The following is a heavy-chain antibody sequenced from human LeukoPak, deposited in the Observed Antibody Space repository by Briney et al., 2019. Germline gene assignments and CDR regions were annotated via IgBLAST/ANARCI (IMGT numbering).Heavy chain of an antibody. V-gene: IGHV3-7*01. J-gene: IGHJ3*02. CDR3: ATEVGTPDIRSAFNI. D-gene: IGHD2-15*01. Sequence: GGSLRLSCAASEFTFSSYWMSWVRQAPGKGLEWVANIRQDGSERNYVGSVWGRFTISRDNAKSSLYLEMNSLRAEDTAVYYCATEVGTPDIRSAFNIWGQGTTVTVSS. CDR1: EFTFSSYW. CDR2: IRQDGSER.